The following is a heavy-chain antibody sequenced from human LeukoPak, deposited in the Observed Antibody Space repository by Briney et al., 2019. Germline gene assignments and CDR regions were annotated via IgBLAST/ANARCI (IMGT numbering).Heavy chain of an antibody. V-gene: IGHV3-30-3*01. CDR2: ISYDGSNK. J-gene: IGHJ4*02. CDR1: GFTFSIYA. D-gene: IGHD5-18*01. Sequence: PGGSLRLSCAASGFTFSIYAMHWVRQAPGKGLEWVAVISYDGSNKYYADSVKGRFTISRDNSENTLYLQMNSLRAEDTAVYYCAREGYSYGLDYWGQGTLVTVSS. CDR3: AREGYSYGLDY.